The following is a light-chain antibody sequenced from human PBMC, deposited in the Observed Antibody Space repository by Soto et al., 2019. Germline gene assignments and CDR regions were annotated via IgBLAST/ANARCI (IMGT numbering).Light chain of an antibody. J-gene: IGLJ3*02. CDR1: NIGGKS. CDR3: QVWDINTDHWV. V-gene: IGLV3-21*02. Sequence: SYELTQPPSVSGAPGQTAKITCGGNNIGGKSVHWYQQKPGQAPVVVVFDDTDRPSGIPERFSGSKSGNAATLTISRVEAGDEADYYCQVWDINTDHWVFGGGTKVTVL. CDR2: DDT.